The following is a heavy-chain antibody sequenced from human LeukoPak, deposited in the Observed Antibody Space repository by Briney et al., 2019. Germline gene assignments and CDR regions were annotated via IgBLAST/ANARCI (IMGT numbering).Heavy chain of an antibody. CDR2: ISGSGDRT. J-gene: IGHJ4*02. CDR1: GFTFSSHG. Sequence: PGGSLRLSCAASGFTFSSHGMSWVRQAPGKGLEWVSGISGSGDRTYYADSVEGRFTISRDNSKNTLYLQMNNLRADDTAVYYWARDPAMYNWGRGTLVTVSS. CDR3: ARDPAMYN. D-gene: IGHD5-18*01. V-gene: IGHV3-23*01.